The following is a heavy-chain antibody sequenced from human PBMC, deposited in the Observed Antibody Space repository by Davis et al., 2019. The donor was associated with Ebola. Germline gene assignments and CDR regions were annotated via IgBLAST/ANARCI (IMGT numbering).Heavy chain of an antibody. J-gene: IGHJ6*02. D-gene: IGHD2-21*02. V-gene: IGHV4-59*12. CDR3: ARGGVVVVTAILYYYYGMDV. CDR1: GGSISSYY. Sequence: SETLSLTCTVSGGSISSYYWSWIRQPPGKGLEWIGYIYYSGSTNYNPSLKSRVTISVDTSKNQFSLKLSSVTAADTAVYYCARGGVVVVTAILYYYYGMDVWGQGTTVTVSS. CDR2: IYYSGST.